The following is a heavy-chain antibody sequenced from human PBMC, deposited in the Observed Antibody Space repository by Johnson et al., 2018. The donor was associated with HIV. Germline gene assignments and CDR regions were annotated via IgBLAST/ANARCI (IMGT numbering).Heavy chain of an antibody. CDR3: ARVVVITYHDAFDI. Sequence: VQLVESGGGLVQPGRSLRLSCAASGFTFDDYAMHWVRQAPGKGLEWVSGIRWNSGSIGYADSVKGRFTISRDNSKNTLYLQMNSLRAEDTAVYYCARVVVITYHDAFDIWGQGTMVTVSS. CDR2: IRWNSGSI. J-gene: IGHJ3*02. D-gene: IGHD3-22*01. V-gene: IGHV3-9*01. CDR1: GFTFDDYA.